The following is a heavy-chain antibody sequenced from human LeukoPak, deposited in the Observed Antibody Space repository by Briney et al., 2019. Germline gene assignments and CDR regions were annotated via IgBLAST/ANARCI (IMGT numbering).Heavy chain of an antibody. Sequence: GGSLRLSCAASGFTFSSYAMHWVRQAPGKGLEWVAVISYDGSNKYYADSVKGRFIISRDNAKNSLYLQMNSLRAEDTAVYYCARDDSGMSDAFDIWGQGTMVTVSS. CDR2: ISYDGSNK. D-gene: IGHD6-25*01. V-gene: IGHV3-30*04. CDR1: GFTFSSYA. CDR3: ARDDSGMSDAFDI. J-gene: IGHJ3*02.